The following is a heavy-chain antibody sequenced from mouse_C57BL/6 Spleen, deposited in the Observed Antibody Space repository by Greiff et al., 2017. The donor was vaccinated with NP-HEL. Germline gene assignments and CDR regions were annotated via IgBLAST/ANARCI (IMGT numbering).Heavy chain of an antibody. V-gene: IGHV1-53*01. Sequence: QVQLQQPGTELVKPGASVKLSCKASGYTFTSYWMHWVKQRPGQGLEWIGNINPSNGGTNYNEKFKSKATLTVDKTSSTAYMQLSSLTSEDSAFYYCASNEICYGNFYWYFDVWGTGTTVTVSS. D-gene: IGHD2-1*01. CDR3: ASNEICYGNFYWYFDV. J-gene: IGHJ1*03. CDR2: INPSNGGT. CDR1: GYTFTSYW.